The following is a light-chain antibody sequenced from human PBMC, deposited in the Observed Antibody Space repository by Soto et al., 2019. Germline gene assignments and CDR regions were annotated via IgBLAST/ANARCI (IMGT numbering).Light chain of an antibody. J-gene: IGLJ2*01. Sequence: QSALTQPASLSASPVQSITISCTGTSSEVGSYNYICWYQHSPGKAPKLLIHEGTKRPSGVSDRFSASTSDTTASLTISGLQAEDEADYYCSLYGGTLFGGGTKLTVL. CDR2: EGT. V-gene: IGLV2-23*01. CDR3: SLYGGTL. CDR1: SSEVGSYNY.